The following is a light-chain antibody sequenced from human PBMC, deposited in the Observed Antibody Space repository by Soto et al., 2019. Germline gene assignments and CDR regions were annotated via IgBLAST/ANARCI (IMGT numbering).Light chain of an antibody. CDR3: QQLNTFPVT. CDR2: ASS. V-gene: IGKV1-9*01. Sequence: DIQLTQSPSFLSASVGDRVTISCRASQGISSYLAWYQQTPGKAPKLLIYASSILQSGVPSRFSGSGSGTEFTLTISSLQPEDFATDYCQQLNTFPVTFGQGTRLAI. J-gene: IGKJ5*01. CDR1: QGISSY.